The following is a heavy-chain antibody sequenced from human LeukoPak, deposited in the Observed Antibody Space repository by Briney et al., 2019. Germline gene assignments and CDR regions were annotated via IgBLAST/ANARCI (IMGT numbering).Heavy chain of an antibody. Sequence: ASVKVSCKASGYTFTNYDINWVRQATGQGLEWMGWMNPNSGNTGYAQKFQGRVTMTRNTSISTAYMELSSLRSEDTAVYYCASRCSSTSCSVYGMDVWGQGTTVTVSS. J-gene: IGHJ6*02. CDR3: ASRCSSTSCSVYGMDV. V-gene: IGHV1-8*01. CDR2: MNPNSGNT. D-gene: IGHD2-2*01. CDR1: GYTFTNYD.